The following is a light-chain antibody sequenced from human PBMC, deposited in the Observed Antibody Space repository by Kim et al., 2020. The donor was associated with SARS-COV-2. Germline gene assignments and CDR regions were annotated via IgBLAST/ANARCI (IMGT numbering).Light chain of an antibody. Sequence: LRQTATLTDIGNSDIVGNQGAAWLQHHQGHPPKLLSYRNNNRPSGISERFSASRSGNTASLTIYGLQPEDEPDCYCSPLASSLSVEFDGGTKLTVL. V-gene: IGLV10-54*02. CDR3: SPLASSLSVE. CDR1: SDIVGNQG. J-gene: IGLJ2*01. CDR2: RNN.